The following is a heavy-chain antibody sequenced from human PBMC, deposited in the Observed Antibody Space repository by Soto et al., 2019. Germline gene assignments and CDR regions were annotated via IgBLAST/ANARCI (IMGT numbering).Heavy chain of an antibody. CDR2: IGTAGDT. D-gene: IGHD3-10*01. V-gene: IGHV3-13*01. CDR1: GFTFSSYD. J-gene: IGHJ6*02. Sequence: GGSLRLSCAASGFTFSSYDMHWVRQATGKGLEWVSAIGTAGDTYYPGSVKGRFTISRENAKNSLYLQMNSLRAEDTAVYYCARDMTMVRGVYYGMDVWGQGTTVTVSS. CDR3: ARDMTMVRGVYYGMDV.